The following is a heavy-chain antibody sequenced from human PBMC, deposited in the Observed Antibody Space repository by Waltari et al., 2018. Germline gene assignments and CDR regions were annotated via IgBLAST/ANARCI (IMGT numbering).Heavy chain of an antibody. J-gene: IGHJ4*02. Sequence: EVQLVESGGGLVKPGGSLRLSCAASGFPFSIYPMSWGRQAPGKGLEWVAFISVNSEYIFYADSVRGRFTISRDNAKNSLYLQMNSLTAEDTAVYYCASLASIWGQGTLVTVSS. D-gene: IGHD3-3*02. CDR2: ISVNSEYI. CDR1: GFPFSIYP. V-gene: IGHV3-21*02. CDR3: ASLASI.